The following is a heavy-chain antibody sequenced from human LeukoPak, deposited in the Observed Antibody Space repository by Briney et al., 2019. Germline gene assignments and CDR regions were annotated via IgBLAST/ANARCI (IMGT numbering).Heavy chain of an antibody. V-gene: IGHV4-59*08. CDR2: IYYSGST. J-gene: IGHJ4*02. CDR3: ARVGGKVATKSLGFDY. CDR1: GGSISSYY. Sequence: SETLSLTCTVSGGSISSYYWSWIRQPPGKELEWIGYIYYSGSTNYNPSLKSRVTISVDTSKNQFSLKLSSVTAADTAVYYCARVGGKVATKSLGFDYWGQGTLVTVSS. D-gene: IGHD5-12*01.